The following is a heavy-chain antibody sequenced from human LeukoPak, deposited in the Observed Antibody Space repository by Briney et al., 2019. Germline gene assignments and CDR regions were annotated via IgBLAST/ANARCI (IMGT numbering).Heavy chain of an antibody. J-gene: IGHJ6*02. D-gene: IGHD3-16*01. CDR1: GSIFSSYA. V-gene: IGHV3-7*03. Sequence: GGSLRLSCAVSGSIFSSYAMSWVRQAPGKGLEWVASINPSESVKYYVNSVKGRFTISRDNAKNSLYLQMSNLRAEDTAVYFCARGGGLDVWGQGATVTVSS. CDR2: INPSESVK. CDR3: ARGGGLDV.